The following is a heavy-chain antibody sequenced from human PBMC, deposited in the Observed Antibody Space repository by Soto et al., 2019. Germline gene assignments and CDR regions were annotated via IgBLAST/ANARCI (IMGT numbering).Heavy chain of an antibody. CDR1: GYTFTSYA. D-gene: IGHD3-10*01. CDR2: ISAYNGNT. J-gene: IGHJ4*02. Sequence: ASVKVSCKASGYTFTSYAISWVRQAPGQGLEWMGWISAYNGNTNYAQKLQGRVTMTTDTSTSTAYMELRSLRAEDTALYYCVRSGDYRSGSYWYCFDYWGQGTQVTVSS. CDR3: VRSGDYRSGSYWYCFDY. V-gene: IGHV1-18*01.